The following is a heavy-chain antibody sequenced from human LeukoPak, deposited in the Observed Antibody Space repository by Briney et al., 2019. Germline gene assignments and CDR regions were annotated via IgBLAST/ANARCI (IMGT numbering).Heavy chain of an antibody. CDR1: GGPFRGYY. CDR2: INHSGST. J-gene: IGHJ4*02. D-gene: IGHD5-24*01. Sequence: PSETLSLTCAVYGGPFRGYYWSWIRQPPGKGLELIGEINHSGSTNYNPSLKSRVTISVDTSNNQFFLKLNSVTAADTAVYYCARAQSNQMATKIWGQGILVTVSS. V-gene: IGHV4-34*01. CDR3: ARAQSNQMATKI.